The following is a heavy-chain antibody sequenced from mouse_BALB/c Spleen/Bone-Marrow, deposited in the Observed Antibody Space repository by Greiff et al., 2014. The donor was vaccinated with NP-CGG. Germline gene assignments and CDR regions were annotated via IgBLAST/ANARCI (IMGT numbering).Heavy chain of an antibody. CDR1: GFTFSSYG. Sequence: EVMLVESGGDLVKPGGSLKLSCAASGFTFSSYGMSWGRQTPDKRLEWVATISSGGSNTYYSDSVKGRFTISRDNAKNTLYLQMSSLKSEDTAMYYCARHQRYYAMDYWGQGTSVTVSS. J-gene: IGHJ4*01. V-gene: IGHV5-6*01. CDR3: ARHQRYYAMDY. CDR2: ISSGGSNT.